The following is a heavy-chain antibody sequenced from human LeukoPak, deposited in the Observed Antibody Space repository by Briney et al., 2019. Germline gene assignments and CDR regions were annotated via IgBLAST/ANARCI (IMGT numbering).Heavy chain of an antibody. Sequence: ASVKVSCKASGYTFTSYAMHWVRQAPGQRLEWMGWINAGNGNTKYSQKFQGRVTITRDTSASTAYMELRSLRSEDTAVYYCARAPPYVGWFDPWGQGTLVTVSS. J-gene: IGHJ5*02. D-gene: IGHD3-16*01. CDR2: INAGNGNT. CDR3: ARAPPYVGWFDP. CDR1: GYTFTSYA. V-gene: IGHV1-3*01.